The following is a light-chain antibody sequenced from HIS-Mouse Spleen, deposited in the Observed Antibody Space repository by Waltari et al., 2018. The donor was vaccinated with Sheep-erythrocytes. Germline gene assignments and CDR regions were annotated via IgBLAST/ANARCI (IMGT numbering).Light chain of an antibody. J-gene: IGLJ3*02. CDR3: AAWDDSLNGWV. V-gene: IGLV1-36*01. CDR2: YDD. Sequence: QSALTQPRSVSGSPGQSVTISCTGTSSDVGGYNYVSWYQQLPGKAPKLLIYYDDLLPSGVSDRFSGSKSGTSASLAISGLQSEDEADYYCAAWDDSLNGWVFGGGTKLTVL. CDR1: SSDVGGYNY.